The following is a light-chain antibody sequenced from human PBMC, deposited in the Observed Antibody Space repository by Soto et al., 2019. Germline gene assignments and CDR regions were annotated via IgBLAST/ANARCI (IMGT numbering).Light chain of an antibody. CDR2: EVN. J-gene: IGLJ2*01. V-gene: IGLV2-8*01. Sequence: QSALTQPPSASGSPGQSVTISCTGTSSDVGGYNYVSWYQQHPGKAPKLMIYEVNKRPSGVPDRFSGSKSGNTASLTVSGLQAEDEGDYYCISYAGSNILVFGGGTKLTAL. CDR3: ISYAGSNILV. CDR1: SSDVGGYNY.